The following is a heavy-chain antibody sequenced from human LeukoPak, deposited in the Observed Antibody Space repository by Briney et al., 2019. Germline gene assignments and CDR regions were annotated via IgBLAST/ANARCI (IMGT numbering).Heavy chain of an antibody. D-gene: IGHD5-24*01. Sequence: GESLKISCKGSGYNFTTYYIGWVRQMPGKGLEWMGFIYPDDSDTRYSPSFQGQVTISADKSLSTAYLQWGSLTASDTAVYYCARLPGDGYIPIFDYWGQGTQVTVSS. CDR1: GYNFTTYY. J-gene: IGHJ4*02. CDR3: ARLPGDGYIPIFDY. V-gene: IGHV5-51*01. CDR2: IYPDDSDT.